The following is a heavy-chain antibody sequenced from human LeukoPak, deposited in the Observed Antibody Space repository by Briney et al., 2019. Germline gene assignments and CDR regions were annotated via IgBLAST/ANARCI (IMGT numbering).Heavy chain of an antibody. V-gene: IGHV1-18*01. D-gene: IGHD1-26*01. CDR2: ISAYNGNT. CDR1: GYTFTSYG. Sequence: ASVKVSCKASGYTFTSYGISWVRQAPGQGLEWMGWISAYNGNTNYAQKLQGRVTITTDTSTSTAYMELRSLRSDDTAVYYCASLNGGLGANWFDPWGQGTLVTVSS. J-gene: IGHJ5*02. CDR3: ASLNGGLGANWFDP.